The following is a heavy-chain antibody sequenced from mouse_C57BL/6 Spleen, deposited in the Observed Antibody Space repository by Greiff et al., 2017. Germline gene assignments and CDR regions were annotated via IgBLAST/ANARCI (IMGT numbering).Heavy chain of an antibody. J-gene: IGHJ2*01. CDR2: IDPETGGT. CDR3: TRGWDSSGYHFDD. CDR1: GYTFTDYE. D-gene: IGHD3-2*02. Sequence: VQLQQSGAELVRPGASVTLSCKASGYTFTDYEMHWVKQTPVHGLEWIGAIDPETGGTAYNQKFKGKAILTADKSSSTAYMELRSLTSEDSAVYCCTRGWDSSGYHFDDWGQGTTLTVSS. V-gene: IGHV1-15*01.